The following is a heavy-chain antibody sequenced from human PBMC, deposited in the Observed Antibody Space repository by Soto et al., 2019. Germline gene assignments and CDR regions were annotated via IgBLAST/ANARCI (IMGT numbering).Heavy chain of an antibody. CDR1: GFTFSSYA. Sequence: QPGGSLRLSCAASGFTFSSYAMSWVRQAPGKGLEWVSAISGSGGSTYYADSVKGRFTISRDNSKNTLYLQMNSLRAEDTAVYYCAKDSIAAAGPRVAFDIWGQGTMVTVSS. J-gene: IGHJ3*02. CDR3: AKDSIAAAGPRVAFDI. CDR2: ISGSGGST. V-gene: IGHV3-23*01. D-gene: IGHD6-13*01.